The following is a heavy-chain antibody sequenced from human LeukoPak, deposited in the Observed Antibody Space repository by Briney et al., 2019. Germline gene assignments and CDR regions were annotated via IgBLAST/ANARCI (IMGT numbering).Heavy chain of an antibody. D-gene: IGHD2-2*01. V-gene: IGHV1-2*02. CDR1: GYTFTGYY. Sequence: ASVKVSCKASGYTFTGYYMHWVRQAPGQGLEWMGWINPNSGGTNYAQKFQGRVTMTRDTSISTAYMELSRLGSDDTAVYYCARENVVVPAAIVNWFDPWGQGTLVTVSS. J-gene: IGHJ5*02. CDR3: ARENVVVPAAIVNWFDP. CDR2: INPNSGGT.